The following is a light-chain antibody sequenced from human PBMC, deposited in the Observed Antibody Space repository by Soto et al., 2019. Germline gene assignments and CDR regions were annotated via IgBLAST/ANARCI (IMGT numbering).Light chain of an antibody. V-gene: IGLV2-14*01. Sequence: QSALTQPASVSGSPGQSITISCTGTRSDVGGYNYVSWYQQHPGKAPKLMIYDVSNRPSGVSNRFSGSKSGNTASLTISGLQADDEADYYCSSYTSSSTVVFGGGTQLTV. CDR3: SSYTSSSTVV. J-gene: IGLJ2*01. CDR1: RSDVGGYNY. CDR2: DVS.